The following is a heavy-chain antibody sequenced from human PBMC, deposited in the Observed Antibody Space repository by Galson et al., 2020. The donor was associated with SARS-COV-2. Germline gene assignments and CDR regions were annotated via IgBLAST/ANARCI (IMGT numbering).Heavy chain of an antibody. CDR2: ISYDGSNK. Sequence: GGSLRLSCAASGYTFSSYGMHWVRQAPGKGLEGVAVISYDGSNKYYADSVKGRFTISRDNSKNTLYLQMNSLRAEDTAVYYCAKPLSGSYFSSFDYWGQGTLVTVSS. CDR3: AKPLSGSYFSSFDY. J-gene: IGHJ4*02. D-gene: IGHD1-26*01. CDR1: GYTFSSYG. V-gene: IGHV3-30*18.